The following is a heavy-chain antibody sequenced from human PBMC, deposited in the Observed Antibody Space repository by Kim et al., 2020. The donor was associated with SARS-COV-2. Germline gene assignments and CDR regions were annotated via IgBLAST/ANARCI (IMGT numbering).Heavy chain of an antibody. D-gene: IGHD5-12*01. V-gene: IGHV1-3*01. Sequence: ASVKVSCKASGYTFTSYAMHWVRQAPGQRLEWMGWINAGNGNTKYSQKFQGRVTITRDTSASTAYMELSSLRSEDTAVYYCARIRGRGYSGYRLGWVDPWGQGTLVSASS. CDR1: GYTFTSYA. CDR2: INAGNGNT. CDR3: ARIRGRGYSGYRLGWVDP. J-gene: IGHJ5*02.